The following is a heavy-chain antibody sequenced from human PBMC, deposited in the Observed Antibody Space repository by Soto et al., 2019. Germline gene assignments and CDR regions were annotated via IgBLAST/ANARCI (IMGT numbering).Heavy chain of an antibody. J-gene: IGHJ6*02. CDR1: GGTFSSYA. CDR3: ARGVVIAAMGYYYYGMDV. V-gene: IGHV1-69*13. Sequence: ASVKVSCKASGGTFSSYAISWVRQAPGQGLEWMGGIIPIFGTANYAQKFQGRVTITADESTSTAYMELSSLRSEDTAVYYCARGVVIAAMGYYYYGMDVWGQGTTVTVSS. CDR2: IIPIFGTA. D-gene: IGHD6-25*01.